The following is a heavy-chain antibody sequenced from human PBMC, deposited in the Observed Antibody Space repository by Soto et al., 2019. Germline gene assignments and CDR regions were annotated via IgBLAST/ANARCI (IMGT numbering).Heavy chain of an antibody. D-gene: IGHD6-19*01. V-gene: IGHV3-23*01. Sequence: GGSLRLSCAASGFTFSSDAMSWVRQARGKGLEWVSAISGSGGSTYYADSVKGRFTISRDNSKNTLYLQMNSLRAEDTAVYYCAKDPPGYRSGWPDYWGQGNLVTVSS. CDR2: ISGSGGST. CDR3: AKDPPGYRSGWPDY. J-gene: IGHJ4*02. CDR1: GFTFSSDA.